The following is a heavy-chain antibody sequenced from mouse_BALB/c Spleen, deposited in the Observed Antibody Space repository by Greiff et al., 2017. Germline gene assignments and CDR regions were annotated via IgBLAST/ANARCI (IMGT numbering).Heavy chain of an antibody. CDR2: ISSGSSTI. J-gene: IGHJ4*01. CDR1: GFTFSSFG. CDR3: ARDYGYGYAMDY. Sequence: EVQGVESGGGLVQPGGSLKLSCAASGFTFSSFGMHWVRQAPEKGLEWVAYISSGSSTIYYADTVKGRFTISRDNPKNTLFLQMTSLRAEDTAMYYCARDYGYGYAMDYWGQGTSVTVSA. V-gene: IGHV5-17*02. D-gene: IGHD1-2*01.